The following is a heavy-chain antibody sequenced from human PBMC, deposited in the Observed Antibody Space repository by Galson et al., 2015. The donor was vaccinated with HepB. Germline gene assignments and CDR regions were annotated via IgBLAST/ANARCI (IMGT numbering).Heavy chain of an antibody. CDR2: IIPIFGTA. V-gene: IGHV1-69*13. Sequence: SVKVSCKASGGTFSSYAISWVRQAPGQGLEWMGGIIPIFGTANYAQKFQGRVTITADESTSTAYMELSSLRSDDTAVYYCARGYCSSTSCYRSWFDPWGQGTLVTVSS. CDR1: GGTFSSYA. D-gene: IGHD2-2*02. CDR3: ARGYCSSTSCYRSWFDP. J-gene: IGHJ5*02.